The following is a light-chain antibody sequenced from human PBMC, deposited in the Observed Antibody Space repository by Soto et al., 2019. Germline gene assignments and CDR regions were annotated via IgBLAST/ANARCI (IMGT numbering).Light chain of an antibody. V-gene: IGKV3-15*01. CDR3: QQYNDWPPWT. CDR2: GAS. J-gene: IGKJ1*01. CDR1: QSVGSN. Sequence: EIVMTQSPATLSVSPGEGAPLSCRASQSVGSNLAWYQQKPGQAPRILISGASTRATAIPARFSGSGSGTEFTLTISSLQSEDFAVYYCQQYNDWPPWTFGQGTKVEIK.